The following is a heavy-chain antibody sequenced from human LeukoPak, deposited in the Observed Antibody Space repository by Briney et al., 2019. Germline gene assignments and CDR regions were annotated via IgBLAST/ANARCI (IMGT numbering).Heavy chain of an antibody. CDR3: ARVLEGSSGQHWYFDL. CDR1: GGSLSGYY. CDR2: INHSGST. Sequence: SETLSLTCAVYGGSLSGYYWSWIRQPPGKGLEWIGEINHSGSTNYNPSLKSRVTISVDTSKNQFSLRLSSVTAADTAVYYCARVLEGSSGQHWYFDLWGRGTLVTVSS. J-gene: IGHJ2*01. D-gene: IGHD6-19*01. V-gene: IGHV4-34*01.